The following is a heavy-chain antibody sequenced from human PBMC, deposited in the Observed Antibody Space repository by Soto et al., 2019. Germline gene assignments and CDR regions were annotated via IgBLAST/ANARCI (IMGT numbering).Heavy chain of an antibody. CDR1: GFTFTSSA. D-gene: IGHD5-18*01. J-gene: IGHJ6*03. CDR3: AAVTPQGYGYLDMDV. V-gene: IGHV1-58*02. Sequence: ASVKVSCKASGFTFTSSAMQWVRQARGQRLEWIGWIVVGSGNTNYAQKFQERVTITRDMSTSTAYMELSSLRSEDTAVYYCAAVTPQGYGYLDMDVWGKGTTVTVSS. CDR2: IVVGSGNT.